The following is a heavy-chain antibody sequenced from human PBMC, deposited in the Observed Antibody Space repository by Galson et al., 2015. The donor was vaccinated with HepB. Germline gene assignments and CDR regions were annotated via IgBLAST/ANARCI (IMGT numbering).Heavy chain of an antibody. J-gene: IGHJ6*03. CDR3: ARVGVAVAGIDSYYYMDV. D-gene: IGHD6-19*01. Sequence: SVKVSCKASGGTFSSYAISWVRQAPGQGLEWMGGIIPIFGTANYAQKFQGRVTITADESTSTAYMELSSLRSEDTAVYYCARVGVAVAGIDSYYYMDVWGKGTTVTVSS. CDR2: IIPIFGTA. V-gene: IGHV1-69*13. CDR1: GGTFSSYA.